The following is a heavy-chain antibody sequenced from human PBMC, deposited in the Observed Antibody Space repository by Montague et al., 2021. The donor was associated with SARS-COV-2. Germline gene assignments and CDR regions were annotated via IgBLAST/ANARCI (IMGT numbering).Heavy chain of an antibody. Sequence: SETLSLTCAVTSGSLTNYYWSWIRQPPGKGLECIGEIRLPGGSNXNPSLKSRVTISLDTSNNQVSLSLNSVTAADTAVYYCAGAGGQRFFACWGRGTLVTVSS. CDR2: IRLPGGS. J-gene: IGHJ2*01. D-gene: IGHD2-8*02. V-gene: IGHV4-34*01. CDR1: SGSLTNYY. CDR3: AGAGGQRFFAC.